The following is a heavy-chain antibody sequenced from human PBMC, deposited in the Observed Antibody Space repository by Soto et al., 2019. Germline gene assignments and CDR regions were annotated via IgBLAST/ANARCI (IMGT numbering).Heavy chain of an antibody. CDR2: IYAGNGNT. CDR3: ARGVGPVQLWTFDY. V-gene: IGHV1-3*05. Sequence: QVQLVQSGAEEKKPGASVKVSCKASGYTFTSYAMHWVCQAPGQRLEWMGWIYAGNGNTKYSQKFQGRVTITRDTSASRAYMERRNLRSEDTAVYYCARGVGPVQLWTFDYWVQGTLDTVS. J-gene: IGHJ4*02. CDR1: GYTFTSYA. D-gene: IGHD5-18*01.